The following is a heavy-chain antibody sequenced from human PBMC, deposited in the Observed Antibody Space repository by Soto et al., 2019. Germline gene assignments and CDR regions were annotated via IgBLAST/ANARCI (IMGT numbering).Heavy chain of an antibody. CDR1: GFTFSSYT. Sequence: EVDLVESGGDLVQPGGSLRLSCAGSGFTFSSYTIYWVRQAPGKGLEWVSSISGNSVIKYYADSVKGRFTISRDNAKNPVHLQMDSLRAEDTAVYYCARDTYSASGLLSYWGQGTLVTVYS. CDR2: ISGNSVIK. J-gene: IGHJ4*02. V-gene: IGHV3-48*01. D-gene: IGHD3-10*01. CDR3: ARDTYSASGLLSY.